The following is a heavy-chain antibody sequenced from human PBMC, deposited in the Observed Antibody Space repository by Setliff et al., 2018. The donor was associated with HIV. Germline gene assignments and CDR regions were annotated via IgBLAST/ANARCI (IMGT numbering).Heavy chain of an antibody. CDR1: GGSISSGEYY. J-gene: IGHJ4*02. Sequence: SETLSLTCTVSGGSISSGEYYWSWIRQPPGKGLEWLGYISSSGATDYNPSLNSRIIISIDTSKNQFSLRLSSLTAADTAVYFCARVLPYDSTGFLLYYFDNWGQGTLVTVSS. V-gene: IGHV4-30-4*08. CDR2: ISSSGAT. D-gene: IGHD3-22*01. CDR3: ARVLPYDSTGFLLYYFDN.